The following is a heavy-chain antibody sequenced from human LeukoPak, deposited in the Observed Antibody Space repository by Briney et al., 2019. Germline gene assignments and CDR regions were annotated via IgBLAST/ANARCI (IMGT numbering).Heavy chain of an antibody. V-gene: IGHV3-21*01. CDR1: GFSFSSYS. J-gene: IGHJ6*03. CDR2: ISSSSSYI. D-gene: IGHD1-1*01. Sequence: GSLRLSCAASGFSFSSYSMNWVRQAPGKGLEWVSSISSSSSYIYYVDSVKGRFTISRDNAKNSLYLQMNSLRAEDTAVYYCARDRLLEDRDYSSYYYMDVWGKGTTVTVSS. CDR3: ARDRLLEDRDYSSYYYMDV.